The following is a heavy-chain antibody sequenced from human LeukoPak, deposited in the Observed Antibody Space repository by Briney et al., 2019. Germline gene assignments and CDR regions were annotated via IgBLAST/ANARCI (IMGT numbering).Heavy chain of an antibody. CDR1: GFTFNISA. V-gene: IGHV3-23*01. CDR2: ISASGGST. J-gene: IGHJ4*02. D-gene: IGHD3-9*01. CDR3: AKDRYNDILTGCSLFDF. Sequence: QSGGSLRLSCAASGFTFNISAMSWVRQAPGKGLEWVSAISASGGSTYYADSVKGRFTISRDNSKNTLYLQMNSLRAAAEDTAVYYCAKDRYNDILTGCSLFDFWGQGTLVTVSS.